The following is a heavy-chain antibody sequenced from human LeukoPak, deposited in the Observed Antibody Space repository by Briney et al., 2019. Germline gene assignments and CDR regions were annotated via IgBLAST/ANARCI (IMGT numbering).Heavy chain of an antibody. CDR2: ISPNSGGT. Sequence: ASVKVSCKASGYTFTGYYMHWVRQAPGQGLECMGWISPNSGGTNYAQKFQGRVTMTRDTSISTAYMELSRLRSDDTAVYYCARDLVGVARYISSSSIFYWGQGTLVTVSS. D-gene: IGHD6-6*01. CDR3: ARDLVGVARYISSSSIFY. J-gene: IGHJ4*02. V-gene: IGHV1-2*02. CDR1: GYTFTGYY.